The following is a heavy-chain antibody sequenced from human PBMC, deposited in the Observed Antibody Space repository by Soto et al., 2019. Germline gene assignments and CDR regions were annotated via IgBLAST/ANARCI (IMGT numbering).Heavy chain of an antibody. J-gene: IGHJ3*02. V-gene: IGHV4-4*02. CDR1: GGSISSSNW. D-gene: IGHD3-22*01. Sequence: SETLSLTCAVSGGSISSSNWWSWVRQPPGKGLEWIGEIYHSGSTNYNPSLKSRVTISVDKSKNQFSLKLSSVTAADTAVYYCVRVTKQDYYDSSGYHDAFDIWGQGTMVTVSS. CDR3: VRVTKQDYYDSSGYHDAFDI. CDR2: IYHSGST.